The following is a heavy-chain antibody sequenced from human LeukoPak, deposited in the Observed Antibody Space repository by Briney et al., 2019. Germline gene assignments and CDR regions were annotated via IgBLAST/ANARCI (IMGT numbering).Heavy chain of an antibody. Sequence: PGGSLRLSCAASGFTFSSYSMNWVRQAPGKGLEWVSSISSSSSYIYYADSVKGRFTISRDYSKNTLYLQMNSLRAEDTAVYYCAKDRRRIVLMVYAFDAFDIWGQGTMVTVSS. D-gene: IGHD2-8*01. CDR2: ISSSSSYI. J-gene: IGHJ3*02. CDR3: AKDRRRIVLMVYAFDAFDI. V-gene: IGHV3-21*04. CDR1: GFTFSSYS.